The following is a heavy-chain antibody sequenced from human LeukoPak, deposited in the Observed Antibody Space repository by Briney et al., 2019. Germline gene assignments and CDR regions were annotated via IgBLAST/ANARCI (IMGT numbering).Heavy chain of an antibody. Sequence: SETLSLTCTVSGGSISSGGYYWNWIRQHPGKGLEWIGYIYYTGSTHYNPSLKSRVNISADTSKNQFSLHLDSVTAADTAVYYCARSWAGMYYPFYYFDYWGQGTLVSVSS. J-gene: IGHJ4*02. CDR1: GGSISSGGYY. D-gene: IGHD1-26*01. CDR2: IYYTGST. V-gene: IGHV4-31*03. CDR3: ARSWAGMYYPFYYFDY.